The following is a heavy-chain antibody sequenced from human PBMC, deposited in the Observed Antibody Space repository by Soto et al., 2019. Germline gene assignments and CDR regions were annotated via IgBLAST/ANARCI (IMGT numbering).Heavy chain of an antibody. CDR2: IYSGGST. CDR3: ARGRVYYGSGSYRGYYFDY. CDR1: GFPAGSNY. D-gene: IGHD3-10*01. J-gene: IGHJ4*02. Sequence: GGSLRLYCAASGFPAGSNYMIWVRQAPGKGLEWVSVIYSGGSTYYADSVKGRFTISRDNSKNTLYLQMNSLRAEDTAVYYCARGRVYYGSGSYRGYYFDYWGQGTLVTVSS. V-gene: IGHV3-53*01.